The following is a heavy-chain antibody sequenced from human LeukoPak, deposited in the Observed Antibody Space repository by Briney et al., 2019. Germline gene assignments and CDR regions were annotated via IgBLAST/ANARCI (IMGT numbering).Heavy chain of an antibody. CDR2: IKQDGSEK. CDR1: GFTVSSNY. CDR3: ARALTTVTTDYFDY. D-gene: IGHD4-17*01. V-gene: IGHV3-7*01. Sequence: PGGSLRLSCAASGFTVSSNYMSWVRQAPGKGLEWVANIKQDGSEKYYVDSVKGRFTISRDNSKNTLYLQMNSLRAEDTAVYYCARALTTVTTDYFDYWGQGTLVTVSS. J-gene: IGHJ4*02.